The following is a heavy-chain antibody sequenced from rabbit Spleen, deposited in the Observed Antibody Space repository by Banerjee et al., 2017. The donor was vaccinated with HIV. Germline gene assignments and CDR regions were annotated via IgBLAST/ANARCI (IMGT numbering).Heavy chain of an antibody. CDR2: IYNVNGNT. J-gene: IGHJ4*01. D-gene: IGHD1-1*01. Sequence: QSLEESGGDLVKPGASLTLTCTASGFTLSTYWMCWVRQAPGKGLEWSACIYNVNGNTYYASWAKGRFTISKTSSTTVTLQMTSLTVADTATYFCARAGGGNNVVEGFTLWGPGTLVTVS. CDR1: GFTLSTYW. V-gene: IGHV1S40*01. CDR3: ARAGGGNNVVEGFTL.